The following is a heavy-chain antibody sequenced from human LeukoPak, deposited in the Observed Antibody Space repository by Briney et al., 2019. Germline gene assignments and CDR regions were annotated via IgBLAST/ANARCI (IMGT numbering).Heavy chain of an antibody. D-gene: IGHD6-13*01. J-gene: IGHJ5*02. CDR1: GYTFTNYA. CDR3: ARDRAAGTNPLFDP. CDR2: INTNTGNP. V-gene: IGHV7-4-1*02. Sequence: ASVKVSCKASGYTFTNYAMNWVRQAPGQGLEWMGWINTNTGNPTYAQGFTGRFVFSLDTSVSTAYLQISSLKAEDTAVYYCARDRAAGTNPLFDPWGQGTLVTVSS.